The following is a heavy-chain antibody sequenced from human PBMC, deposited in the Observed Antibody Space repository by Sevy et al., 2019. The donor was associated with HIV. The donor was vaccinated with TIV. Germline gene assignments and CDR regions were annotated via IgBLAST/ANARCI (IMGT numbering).Heavy chain of an antibody. D-gene: IGHD3-10*01. CDR3: ARGGITMVRGVISPSYYYFGMDV. Sequence: GGSLRLSCAASGFTFSSYAMHWVRQAPGKGLEWVAVISYDGSNKDYADSVKGRFTISRDNSKNTLYLQMNSLRTEDTAVYYCARGGITMVRGVISPSYYYFGMDVWGQVTTVTVSS. CDR2: ISYDGSNK. CDR1: GFTFSSYA. V-gene: IGHV3-30-3*01. J-gene: IGHJ6*02.